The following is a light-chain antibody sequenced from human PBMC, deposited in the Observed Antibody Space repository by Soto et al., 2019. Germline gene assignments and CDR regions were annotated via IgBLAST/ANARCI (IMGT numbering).Light chain of an antibody. J-gene: IGKJ2*01. CDR1: QSVRGNS. V-gene: IGKV3-20*01. CDR3: QRYGSAPMYT. CDR2: GAS. Sequence: EIVLTQSPGTLSLSPGERATLSCRASQSVRGNSLAWYQQKPGQAPRLLIYGASTRATGIPDRFSGSGSGTDFTLIISRLEPEDFAVYYCQRYGSAPMYTFGQGTKLEIK.